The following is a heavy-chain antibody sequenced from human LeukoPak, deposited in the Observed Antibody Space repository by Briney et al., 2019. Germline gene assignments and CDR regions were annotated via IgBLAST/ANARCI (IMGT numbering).Heavy chain of an antibody. J-gene: IGHJ4*02. CDR1: GYTFTGYY. D-gene: IGHD6-13*01. Sequence: GAPVKVSCKASGYTFTGYYMHWVRQAPGQGLEWMGWINPNSGGTNYAQKFQGRVTMTRDTSISTAYMELSRLRSDDTAVYYCARDRSSTWAAAGTCNYWGQGTLVTVSS. V-gene: IGHV1-2*02. CDR2: INPNSGGT. CDR3: ARDRSSTWAAAGTCNY.